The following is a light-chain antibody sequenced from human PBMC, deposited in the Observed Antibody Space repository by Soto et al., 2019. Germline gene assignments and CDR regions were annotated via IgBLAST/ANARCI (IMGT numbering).Light chain of an antibody. CDR3: GTWDSSLRGGV. CDR1: SSNIGNNY. CDR2: DNY. J-gene: IGLJ2*01. V-gene: IGLV1-51*01. Sequence: QSVLTQPPSVSAAPGQKVTISCSGSSSNIGNNYVSWYQQLPGTAPKVLIYDNYKRPSGIPDRFSGSKSGTSATLGITGLQTGDEADYYCGTWDSSLRGGVFGGGTKLTVL.